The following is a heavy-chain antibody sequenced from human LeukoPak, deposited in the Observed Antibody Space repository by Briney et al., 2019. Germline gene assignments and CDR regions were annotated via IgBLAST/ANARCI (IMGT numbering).Heavy chain of an antibody. CDR2: ISSSGSTI. CDR1: GFTFSSYE. J-gene: IGHJ4*02. CDR3: ARENSNYYDSSGYYLAFDY. D-gene: IGHD3-22*01. Sequence: GGSLRLSCAASGFTFSSYEMSWVRQAPGKGLEWVSYISSSGSTIYYADSVKGRFTISRDNAKNSLYLQMNSLRAEDTAVYYCARENSNYYDSSGYYLAFDYWGQGTLVTVSS. V-gene: IGHV3-48*03.